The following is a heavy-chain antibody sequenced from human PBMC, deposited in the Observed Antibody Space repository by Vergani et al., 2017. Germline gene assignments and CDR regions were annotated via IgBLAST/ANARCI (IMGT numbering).Heavy chain of an antibody. Sequence: QVQLVESGGGVVHPGRSLRLSCVASGFTFSSYTFHWVRQAPGKGLEWVALISSDGTNKYSADSVKGRFTISRDNSKNTLYLQMNSLRADDTAVYYCARCPVVYYYYYMDVWGKGTTVTVSS. CDR1: GFTFSSYT. V-gene: IGHV3-30*04. D-gene: IGHD2-21*01. CDR3: ARCPVVYYYYYMDV. CDR2: ISSDGTNK. J-gene: IGHJ6*03.